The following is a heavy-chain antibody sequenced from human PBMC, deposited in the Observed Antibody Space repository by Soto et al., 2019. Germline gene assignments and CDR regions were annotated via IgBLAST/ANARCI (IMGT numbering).Heavy chain of an antibody. D-gene: IGHD3-3*01. CDR2: ISGSGGST. J-gene: IGHJ5*02. Sequence: GGSLILSCAASGFTFISYAMMWVRQSPGKGLEWVSAISGSGGSTYYADSVKGRFTISRDNSKNTLYLQMNSLRAEDTAVYYCAKGALYYDFWSGPGWFDPWGQGTLVTVSS. CDR1: GFTFISYA. CDR3: AKGALYYDFWSGPGWFDP. V-gene: IGHV3-23*01.